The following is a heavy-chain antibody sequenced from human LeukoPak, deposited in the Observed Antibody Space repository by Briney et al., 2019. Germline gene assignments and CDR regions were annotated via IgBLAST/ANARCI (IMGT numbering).Heavy chain of an antibody. D-gene: IGHD3-9*01. V-gene: IGHV3-30*18. J-gene: IGHJ4*02. CDR3: AKTAPVLRYFDIDY. CDR1: GFTFSSYG. Sequence: GRSLRLSCAASGFTFSSYGMHWVRQAPGKGLEWVAVISYDGSNKYYADSVKGRFTISRDNSKNTLYLQMNSLRAEDTAVYYCAKTAPVLRYFDIDYWGQGTPVTVSS. CDR2: ISYDGSNK.